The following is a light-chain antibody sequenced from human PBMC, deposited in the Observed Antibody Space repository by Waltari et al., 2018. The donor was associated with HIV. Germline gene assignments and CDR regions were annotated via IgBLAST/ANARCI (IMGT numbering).Light chain of an antibody. CDR2: EVS. V-gene: IGLV2-8*01. J-gene: IGLJ2*01. CDR1: SSDVGGYNY. CDR3: SSYAGSNNFYVV. Sequence: QSALTQPPSASGSPGQSVTISCTGTSSDVGGYNYVSWYQQHPGKAPKLMIYEVSKRPSGVPDRFSGSKSVNTASLTVSGLQAEDEADYYFSSYAGSNNFYVVFGGGTKLTVL.